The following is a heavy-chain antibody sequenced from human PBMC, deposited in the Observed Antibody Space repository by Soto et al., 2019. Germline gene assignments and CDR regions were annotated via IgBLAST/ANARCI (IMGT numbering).Heavy chain of an antibody. Sequence: QVHLVQSGAQVKKPGASVRVSCEASGYTLTDYGISWVRQATGQGLEWMGWISAYNGDTNSTQKFQGRVTMTTDASTNTAYMELKSLRSDDTAVYYCARGASSWSTVRYYGLDVWGQGTTVTVSS. CDR1: GYTLTDYG. J-gene: IGHJ6*02. D-gene: IGHD6-13*01. CDR3: ARGASSWSTVRYYGLDV. V-gene: IGHV1-18*04. CDR2: ISAYNGDT.